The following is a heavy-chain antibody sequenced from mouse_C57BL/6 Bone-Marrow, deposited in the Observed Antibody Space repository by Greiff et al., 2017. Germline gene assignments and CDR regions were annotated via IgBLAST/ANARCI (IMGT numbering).Heavy chain of an antibody. CDR3: AREDYYGSSPYYFDY. J-gene: IGHJ2*01. Sequence: QVQLQQPGTELVKPGASVKLSCKASGYTFTSYWVHWVKQRPGQGLEWIGNINPSNGGTNYNEKFKSKATLTVDKSSSTAYMQLSSLTSEDSAVYYCAREDYYGSSPYYFDYWGQGTTLTVSS. CDR1: GYTFTSYW. CDR2: INPSNGGT. D-gene: IGHD1-1*01. V-gene: IGHV1-53*01.